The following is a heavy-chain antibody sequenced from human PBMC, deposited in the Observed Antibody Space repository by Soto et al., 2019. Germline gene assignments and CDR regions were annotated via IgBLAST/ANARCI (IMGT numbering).Heavy chain of an antibody. CDR2: IYYSGST. Sequence: PSETLSLTCTVSGGSISSYYWSWIRQPPGKGLEWIGYIYYSGSTNYNPSLKSRVTISVDTSKNQFSLKLSSVTAADTAVYYCARDRQTFYDNSGYYYPGGMDVWGQGTTVTV. J-gene: IGHJ6*02. CDR3: ARDRQTFYDNSGYYYPGGMDV. V-gene: IGHV4-59*01. CDR1: GGSISSYY. D-gene: IGHD3-22*01.